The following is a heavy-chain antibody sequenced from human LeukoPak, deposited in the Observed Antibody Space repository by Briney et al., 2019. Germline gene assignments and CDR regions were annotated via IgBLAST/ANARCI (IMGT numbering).Heavy chain of an antibody. Sequence: GGSLRLSCAASGFTFSSYAMHWVRQAPGKGLEWVAVISYDGSNKYYADSVKGRFTISRDNSKNTLYLQMNSLRAEDTAVYYCARDIRGYYDSSGYYGAFDIWGQGTMVTVSS. CDR1: GFTFSSYA. J-gene: IGHJ3*02. V-gene: IGHV3-30*04. CDR2: ISYDGSNK. CDR3: ARDIRGYYDSSGYYGAFDI. D-gene: IGHD3-22*01.